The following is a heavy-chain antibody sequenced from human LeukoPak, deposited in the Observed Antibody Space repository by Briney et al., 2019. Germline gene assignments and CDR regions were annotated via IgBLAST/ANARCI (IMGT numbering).Heavy chain of an antibody. Sequence: ASVKVSCKASGYTFTGYYMHWVRQAPGQGLEWMGWINPNSGGTNYAQKFQGRDTMTRDTSISTAYMDLSRLSSDDTAVYYCGETYYYDSSGYQIDYWGRGTLVTVSS. D-gene: IGHD3-22*01. V-gene: IGHV1-2*02. J-gene: IGHJ4*02. CDR2: INPNSGGT. CDR3: GETYYYDSSGYQIDY. CDR1: GYTFTGYY.